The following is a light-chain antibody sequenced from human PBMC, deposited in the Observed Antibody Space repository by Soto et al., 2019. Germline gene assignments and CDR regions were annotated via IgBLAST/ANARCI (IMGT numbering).Light chain of an antibody. V-gene: IGKV3-11*01. CDR1: QSVSSY. Sequence: EIVWTQSPATLSLSPGERATLSCRASQSVSSYLAWYQQKPGQAPRLLIYDASNRATGIPARLSGSGAGTDFTITISSLEHEDVAVYYCQQRSNWPLVTFGPGTKVDIK. J-gene: IGKJ3*01. CDR2: DAS. CDR3: QQRSNWPLVT.